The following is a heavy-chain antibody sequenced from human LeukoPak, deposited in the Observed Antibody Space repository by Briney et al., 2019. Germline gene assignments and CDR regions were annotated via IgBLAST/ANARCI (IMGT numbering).Heavy chain of an antibody. CDR1: GFIFSSYS. J-gene: IGHJ4*02. CDR2: ISSSSSYI. D-gene: IGHD6-19*01. CDR3: ARDPGSGWSSFDY. Sequence: PGGSLRLSCAASGFIFSSYSMNWVRQAPGKGLEWVSSISSSSSYIYYADSVKGRFTISRDNAKNSLYPQMNSLRAEDTAVYYCARDPGSGWSSFDYWGQGTLVTVSS. V-gene: IGHV3-21*01.